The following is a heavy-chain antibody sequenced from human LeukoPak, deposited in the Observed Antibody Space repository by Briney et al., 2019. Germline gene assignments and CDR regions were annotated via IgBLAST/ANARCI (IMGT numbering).Heavy chain of an antibody. Sequence: GGSLRLSCAASGFTFSSYSMNWARQAPGKGLEWVSSIGSSSSYIYYADSVKGRFTISRDNAKNSLYLQMNSLTAEDTAVYYCARDQYGDYALDYWGQGTLVTVSS. J-gene: IGHJ4*02. D-gene: IGHD4-17*01. V-gene: IGHV3-21*01. CDR1: GFTFSSYS. CDR3: ARDQYGDYALDY. CDR2: IGSSSSYI.